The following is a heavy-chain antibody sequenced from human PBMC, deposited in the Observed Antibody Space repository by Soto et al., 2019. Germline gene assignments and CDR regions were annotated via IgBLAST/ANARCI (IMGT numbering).Heavy chain of an antibody. V-gene: IGHV4-30-2*01. J-gene: IGHJ5*02. Sequence: PSLTCAVSGGSISSGGYSWSWIRQPPGKGLEWIGYIYHSGSTYYNPSLKSRVTISVDRSKNQFSLKLSSVTAADTAVYYCARDLGDSSGYFPCFEPWGQGTMLTVSS. D-gene: IGHD3-22*01. CDR1: GGSISSGGYS. CDR3: ARDLGDSSGYFPCFEP. CDR2: IYHSGST.